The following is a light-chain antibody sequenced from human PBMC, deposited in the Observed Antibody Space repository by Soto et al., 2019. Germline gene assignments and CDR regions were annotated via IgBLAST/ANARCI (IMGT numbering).Light chain of an antibody. CDR1: SSDVGGYNY. V-gene: IGLV2-8*01. J-gene: IGLJ2*01. CDR2: EVS. CDR3: SSYAGSNNHVV. Sequence: HSALTQPPSASGSPGQSVTMSCTGTSSDVGGYNYVSWYQQHPGKAPKLMIYEVSKRPSGVPDRFSGSKSGNTASLTVSGLQAEDEADYYCSSYAGSNNHVVFGGGTKLTVL.